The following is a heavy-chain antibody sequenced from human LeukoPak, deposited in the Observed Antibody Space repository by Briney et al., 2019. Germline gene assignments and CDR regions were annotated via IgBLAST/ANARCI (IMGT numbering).Heavy chain of an antibody. D-gene: IGHD1-26*01. Sequence: PGGSLRLSCAASGLTFSSYAMSWVRQAQGKGLEWVSAISGSGGSTYYAGSVKGRFTISRDNSKNTLYLQMNSLRVEDTAVYYCAKDEVVGSSLIDYWGQGTLVTVSS. J-gene: IGHJ4*02. CDR1: GLTFSSYA. CDR3: AKDEVVGSSLIDY. V-gene: IGHV3-23*01. CDR2: ISGSGGST.